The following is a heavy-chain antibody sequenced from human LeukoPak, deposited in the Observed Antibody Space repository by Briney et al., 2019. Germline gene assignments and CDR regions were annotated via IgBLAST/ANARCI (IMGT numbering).Heavy chain of an antibody. D-gene: IGHD3-10*01. CDR3: ARVSFGSGYYNYMDV. V-gene: IGHV4-59*10. CDR1: GGSFSGYY. J-gene: IGHJ6*03. CDR2: IYTTGST. Sequence: SETLSLTCAVYGGSFSGYYWSWIRQPAGKGLEWIGRIYTTGSTNYNLSLKSRVTISVGTSKNQFSLKLSSVTAADTAVYYCARVSFGSGYYNYMDVWGKGTTVTVSS.